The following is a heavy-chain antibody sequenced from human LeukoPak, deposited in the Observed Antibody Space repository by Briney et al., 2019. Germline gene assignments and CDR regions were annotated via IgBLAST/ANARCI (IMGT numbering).Heavy chain of an antibody. Sequence: ASVTVSCKASGYTFTGYYMHWVRQAPGQGLEWMGRINPNSGGTNYAQKFQGRVTMTRDTSISTAYMELSRLRSDDTAVYYCARHPGKQWLVLSDYFDYWGQGTLVTVSS. J-gene: IGHJ4*02. V-gene: IGHV1-2*06. CDR3: ARHPGKQWLVLSDYFDY. CDR2: INPNSGGT. D-gene: IGHD6-19*01. CDR1: GYTFTGYY.